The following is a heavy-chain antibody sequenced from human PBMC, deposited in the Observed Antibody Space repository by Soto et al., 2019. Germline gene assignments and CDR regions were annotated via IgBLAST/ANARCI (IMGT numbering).Heavy chain of an antibody. D-gene: IGHD6-13*01. J-gene: IGHJ5*02. Sequence: LGGSLRLSCAASGFTFRSFTMNWVRQAPGKGLEWVSTISSNSAYIYYTDALRGRFTISRDNAKNSLHLQMNSLRAEDTAVYYCTRDASRDSSARGWFDPWGPGTLVTVSS. CDR3: TRDASRDSSARGWFDP. V-gene: IGHV3-21*01. CDR1: GFTFRSFT. CDR2: ISSNSAYI.